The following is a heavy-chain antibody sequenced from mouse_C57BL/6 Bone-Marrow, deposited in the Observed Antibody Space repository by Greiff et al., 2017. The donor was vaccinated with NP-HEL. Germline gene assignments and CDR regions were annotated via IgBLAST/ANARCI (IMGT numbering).Heavy chain of an antibody. V-gene: IGHV1-50*01. Sequence: QVQLQQPGAELVKPGASVKLSCKASGYTFTTYWMQWVKQRPGQGLEWIGEIDPSDSYTNYNQKFKGKATLTVDTSSRTANMQRSSLTSEDSAVYYCARKAYYGRSYEFAYWGQGTLVTVSS. CDR3: ARKAYYGRSYEFAY. D-gene: IGHD1-1*01. J-gene: IGHJ3*01. CDR2: IDPSDSYT. CDR1: GYTFTTYW.